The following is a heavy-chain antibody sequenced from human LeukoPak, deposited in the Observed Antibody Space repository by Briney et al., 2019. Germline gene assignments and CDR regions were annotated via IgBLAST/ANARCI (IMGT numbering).Heavy chain of an antibody. V-gene: IGHV3-21*01. CDR1: GFTFSSYS. D-gene: IGHD6-13*01. J-gene: IGHJ4*02. CDR3: ARDYSSPGNFDY. Sequence: PGGSLRLFCAASGFTFSSYSMTWVRQAPGKGLEWVSSISSSSSYIYYADSVKGRFTISRDNAKNSLYLQMNSLRAEDTAVYYCARDYSSPGNFDYWGQGTLVTVSS. CDR2: ISSSSSYI.